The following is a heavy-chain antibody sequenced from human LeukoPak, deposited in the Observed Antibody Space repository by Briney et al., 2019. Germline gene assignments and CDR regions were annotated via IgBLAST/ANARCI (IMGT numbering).Heavy chain of an antibody. D-gene: IGHD4-23*01. CDR2: ISYDGSNK. J-gene: IGHJ4*02. V-gene: IGHV3-30*03. Sequence: GGSLRLSCAASGFTFSSYGMHWVRQAPGKGLEWVAVISYDGSNKYYADSVKGRFTISRDNSKNTLYLQMDSLRAEDTAVYYCARDRWTTVVTPTVAAFDYWGQGTLVTVSS. CDR1: GFTFSSYG. CDR3: ARDRWTTVVTPTVAAFDY.